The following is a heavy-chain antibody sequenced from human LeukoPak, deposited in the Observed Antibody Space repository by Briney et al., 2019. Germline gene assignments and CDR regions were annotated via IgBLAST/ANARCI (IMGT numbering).Heavy chain of an antibody. Sequence: PGGSLRLSCAASGFTFSSYAMDWVRQAPGKGLEWVTIISYDGSNKYYADYVKGRFTISRDKSKTTLFLQMDSLRAEDTAVYYCAKDPEKGLAVARLEHWGQGTLVTVSS. CDR3: AKDPEKGLAVARLEH. V-gene: IGHV3-30*04. CDR1: GFTFSSYA. CDR2: ISYDGSNK. D-gene: IGHD6-19*01. J-gene: IGHJ5*02.